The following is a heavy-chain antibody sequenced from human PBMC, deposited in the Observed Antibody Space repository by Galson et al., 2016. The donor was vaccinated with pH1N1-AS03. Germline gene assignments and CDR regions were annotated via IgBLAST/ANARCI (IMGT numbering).Heavy chain of an antibody. D-gene: IGHD6-19*01. V-gene: IGHV1-2*02. Sequence: SVKVSCKASGYTLTEYYLHWVRQAPGQGPEWMGWINPNSGGTKYAQKFQGKVTMTRDTSISTAYMEMSNLKSDDTAVYYCARNRPIAVSGTDGFAPWGQGTLVAVSS. J-gene: IGHJ5*02. CDR1: GYTLTEYY. CDR2: INPNSGGT. CDR3: ARNRPIAVSGTDGFAP.